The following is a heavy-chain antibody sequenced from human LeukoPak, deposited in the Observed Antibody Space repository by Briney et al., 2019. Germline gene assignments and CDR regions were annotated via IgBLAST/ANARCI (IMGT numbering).Heavy chain of an antibody. CDR1: GFTFGDYA. V-gene: IGHV3-49*04. Sequence: GGSLRLSCTASGFTFGDYAMSWVRQAPGKGLEWVGFIRSKAYGGTTEYAASVKGRFTISRDDSKSIAYLQMNSLKTEDTAVYYCTRDNLLGDYFDYWGQGTLVTVSS. D-gene: IGHD3-16*01. CDR3: TRDNLLGDYFDY. CDR2: IRSKAYGGTT. J-gene: IGHJ4*02.